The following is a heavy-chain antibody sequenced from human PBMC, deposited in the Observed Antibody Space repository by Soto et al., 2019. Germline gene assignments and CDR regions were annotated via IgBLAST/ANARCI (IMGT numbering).Heavy chain of an antibody. D-gene: IGHD2-15*01. J-gene: IGHJ4*02. CDR1: GGSFSGYY. CDR3: ARGPGWYFDY. Sequence: SETLSLTCAVYGGSFSGYYWSWIRQPPGKGLEWIGEINHSGSTNYNPSLKSRVTISVDTSKNQFSLKLSSVTAADTAVYYCARGPGWYFDYWGQGTLVTVS. V-gene: IGHV4-34*01. CDR2: INHSGST.